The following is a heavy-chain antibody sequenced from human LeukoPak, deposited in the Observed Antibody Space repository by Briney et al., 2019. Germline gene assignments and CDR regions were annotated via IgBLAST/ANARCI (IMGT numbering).Heavy chain of an antibody. J-gene: IGHJ4*02. V-gene: IGHV3-74*01. CDR3: ARGPGGGSGSYYVGDY. Sequence: GGSLRLSCAASGFTFSSHWMHWVRQAPGKGLVWVSRINGDGSSTSYADSVKGRFTISRDNAKTTMYLQMNSLRAEDTAVYFCARGPGGGSGSYYVGDYWGQGTLVTVSS. CDR2: INGDGSST. D-gene: IGHD3-22*01. CDR1: GFTFSSHW.